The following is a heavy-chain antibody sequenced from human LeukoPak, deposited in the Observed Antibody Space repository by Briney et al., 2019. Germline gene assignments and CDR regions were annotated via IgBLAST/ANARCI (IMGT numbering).Heavy chain of an antibody. J-gene: IGHJ6*03. Sequence: GGSLRLSCAASGFTFSSYEMNWVRQAPGKGLEWVSYISSSGSTIYYADSVKGRFTISRDNAKNSLYLQMNSLRAEDTAVDYWATPPRHHSDNYYYYMDVWGKGTTVTVSS. CDR3: ATPPRHHSDNYYYYMDV. CDR1: GFTFSSYE. D-gene: IGHD1-14*01. CDR2: ISSSGSTI. V-gene: IGHV3-48*03.